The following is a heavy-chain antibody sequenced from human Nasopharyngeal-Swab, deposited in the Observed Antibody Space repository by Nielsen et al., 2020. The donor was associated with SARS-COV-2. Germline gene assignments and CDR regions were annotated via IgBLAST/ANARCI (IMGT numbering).Heavy chain of an antibody. CDR1: GFTFSDYA. D-gene: IGHD3-16*01. CDR3: AKVGGGVGS. J-gene: IGHJ1*01. CDR2: ISFGGTST. Sequence: GGSLSLSCIVSGFTFSDYAMSWVRQAPGKGLEWVSGISFGGTSTFYADSVKGRFIISRDNSQNRLYLPMNSLRAEDPALSYCAKVGGGVGSWGLGTLLPFSS. V-gene: IGHV3-23*01.